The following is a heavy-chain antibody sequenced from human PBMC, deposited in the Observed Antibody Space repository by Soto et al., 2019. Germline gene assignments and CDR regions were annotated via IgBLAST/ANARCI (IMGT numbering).Heavy chain of an antibody. D-gene: IGHD3-3*01. Sequence: SVRVSCKASGFTFTSSAVQWVRQARGQRLEWIGWIVVGSGNTNYAQKFQERVTITRDMSTSTAYMELSSLRSEDTAVYYCAAEDYAIFGVVTPPDYYYYYGMDVWGQGTTVTVSS. CDR2: IVVGSGNT. V-gene: IGHV1-58*01. CDR1: GFTFTSSA. J-gene: IGHJ6*02. CDR3: AAEDYAIFGVVTPPDYYYYYGMDV.